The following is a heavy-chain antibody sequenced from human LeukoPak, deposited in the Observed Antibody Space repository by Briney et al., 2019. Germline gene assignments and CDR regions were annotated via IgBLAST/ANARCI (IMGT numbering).Heavy chain of an antibody. CDR1: GYPFTGYY. Sequence: SVKVSCKASGYPFTGYYMHWVRQAPGQGLEWMGWINPNSGGTNYAQKFQGRVTMTRDTSISTAYMELSRLRSDGTAVYYCARENSSGWYFWFDPWGQGTLVTVSS. D-gene: IGHD6-19*01. CDR2: INPNSGGT. V-gene: IGHV1-2*02. CDR3: ARENSSGWYFWFDP. J-gene: IGHJ5*02.